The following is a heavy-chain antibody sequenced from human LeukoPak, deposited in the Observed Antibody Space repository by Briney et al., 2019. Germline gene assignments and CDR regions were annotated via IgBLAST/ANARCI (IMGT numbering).Heavy chain of an antibody. D-gene: IGHD4-17*01. J-gene: IGHJ6*02. CDR1: GGSISSYY. V-gene: IGHV4-59*01. CDR3: ARDYGDFYGMDV. Sequence: SETLSLTCTVSGGSISSYYWSWIRQPPGKGLEWIGYIYYSGSTNYNPSLKSRVTISVVTSKNQFSLKLSSVTAADTAVYYCARDYGDFYGMDVWGQGTTVTVSS. CDR2: IYYSGST.